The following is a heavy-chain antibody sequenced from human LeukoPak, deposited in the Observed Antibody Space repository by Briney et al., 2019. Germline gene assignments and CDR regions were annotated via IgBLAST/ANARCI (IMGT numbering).Heavy chain of an antibody. V-gene: IGHV4-30-4*01. CDR1: GGSISSGDYY. Sequence: PSQTLSLTCTVSGGSISSGDYYWSWIRQPPGKGLEWIGYIYYSGSTYYNPSLKSRVTISVDTSKNQFSLKLSSVTAADTAVYYCARHVNTVMDFDYWGQGTLVTVSS. J-gene: IGHJ4*02. D-gene: IGHD5-18*01. CDR2: IYYSGST. CDR3: ARHVNTVMDFDY.